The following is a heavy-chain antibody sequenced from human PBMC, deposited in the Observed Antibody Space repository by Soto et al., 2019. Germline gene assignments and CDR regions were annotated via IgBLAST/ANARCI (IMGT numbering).Heavy chain of an antibody. CDR1: GGSISSSSYY. Sequence: PSETLSLTCTVSGGSISSSSYYWSWIRQPPGKGLEWIGYIYYSGSTDYNPSLKSRVTISVDTSKNQFSLKLSSVTAADTAVYYCARELAAAGTVWFDPWGQGTLVTVSS. CDR3: ARELAAAGTVWFDP. J-gene: IGHJ5*02. V-gene: IGHV4-61*01. CDR2: IYYSGST. D-gene: IGHD6-13*01.